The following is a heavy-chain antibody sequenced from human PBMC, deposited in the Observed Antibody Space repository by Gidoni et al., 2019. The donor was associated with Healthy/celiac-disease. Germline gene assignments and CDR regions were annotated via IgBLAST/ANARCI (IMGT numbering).Heavy chain of an antibody. V-gene: IGHV4-4*02. CDR3: ARGARIAAAGTPASYYYYYGMDV. CDR2: IYHSGST. J-gene: IGHJ6*02. CDR1: GGSIRSSNW. D-gene: IGHD6-13*01. Sequence: QVQLQESGPGLVKPSGTLSLTCAVSGGSIRSSNWWLWVRQPPGKGLEWIGEIYHSGSTNYNPSLKSRVTISVDKSKNQFSLKLSSVTAADTAVYYCARGARIAAAGTPASYYYYYGMDVWGQGTTVTVSS.